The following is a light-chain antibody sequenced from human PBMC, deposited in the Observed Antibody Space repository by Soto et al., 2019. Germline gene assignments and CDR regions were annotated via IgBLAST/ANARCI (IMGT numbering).Light chain of an antibody. CDR3: QHYRNSPLT. J-gene: IGKJ4*01. CDR1: QSVSSY. CDR2: GAS. Sequence: EIVLTQSPATLSLSPGERATLSCRASQSVSSYLAWYQQKPDLAPRLLIYGASSRATGIPDRFSGSGSGTDFTLTIGSLEPEDVAVYYCQHYRNSPLTFGGGTKVDIK. V-gene: IGKV3-20*01.